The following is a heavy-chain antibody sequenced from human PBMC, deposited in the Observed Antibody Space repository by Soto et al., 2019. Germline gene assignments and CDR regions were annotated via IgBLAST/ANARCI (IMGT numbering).Heavy chain of an antibody. J-gene: IGHJ4*02. D-gene: IGHD1-7*01. CDR2: INHSGST. Sequence: SETLSLTCAVYGGSFSGYYWSWIRQPPGKGLEWIGEINHSGSTNYNPSLKSRVTISVDTSKNQFSPKLSSVTAADTAVYHCAKDRVGGTFYTPLGFWGQGTLVTVSA. CDR1: GGSFSGYY. CDR3: AKDRVGGTFYTPLGF. V-gene: IGHV4-34*01.